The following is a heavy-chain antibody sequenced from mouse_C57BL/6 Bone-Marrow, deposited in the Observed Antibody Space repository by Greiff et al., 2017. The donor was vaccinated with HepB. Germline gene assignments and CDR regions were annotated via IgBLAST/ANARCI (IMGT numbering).Heavy chain of an antibody. V-gene: IGHV1-55*01. CDR1: GYTFTSYW. CDR3: ARCDYYYGSVDY. D-gene: IGHD1-1*01. Sequence: QVQLQQPGAELVKPGASVKMSCKASGYTFTSYWITWVKQRPGQGLEWIGDIYPGSGSTNYNEKFKSKATLTVDTSSSTAYMQLSSLTSEDSAVYYCARCDYYYGSVDYWGQGTTLTVSS. CDR2: IYPGSGST. J-gene: IGHJ2*01.